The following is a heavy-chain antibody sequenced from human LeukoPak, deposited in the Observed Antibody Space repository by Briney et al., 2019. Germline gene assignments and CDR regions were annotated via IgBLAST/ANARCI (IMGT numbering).Heavy chain of an antibody. D-gene: IGHD1-26*01. CDR3: ARDAVGDARYFQH. CDR2: ISSDGSHT. Sequence: GGSLRLSCVASEFTFSRFGMNWVRQAPGKGLERVAFISSDGSHTSYIESVKGRFTISRDNSKNTLYLQMHSLRTEDTAVYYCARDAVGDARYFQHWGQGTLVTVSS. V-gene: IGHV3-30*03. J-gene: IGHJ1*01. CDR1: EFTFSRFG.